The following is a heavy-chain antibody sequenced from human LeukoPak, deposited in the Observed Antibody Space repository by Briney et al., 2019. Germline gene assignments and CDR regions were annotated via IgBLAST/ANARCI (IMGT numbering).Heavy chain of an antibody. D-gene: IGHD3-22*01. CDR1: GFIFSSFG. J-gene: IGHJ3*02. V-gene: IGHV3-64D*06. Sequence: GGSLRLSCSASGFIFSSFGWHWVRQAPGKGLEYVSAISSNGGRTYYADSVKGRFTISRDNSKNTLYLQMSSLRAEDTAVYYCVKSHLPYYYDSRADIAFDIWGQGTMVTVSS. CDR2: ISSNGGRT. CDR3: VKSHLPYYYDSRADIAFDI.